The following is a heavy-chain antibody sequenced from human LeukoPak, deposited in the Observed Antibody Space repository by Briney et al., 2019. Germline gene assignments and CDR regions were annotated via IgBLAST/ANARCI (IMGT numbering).Heavy chain of an antibody. D-gene: IGHD3-10*01. V-gene: IGHV4-39*07. CDR2: IYYSGST. CDR1: GGSISSSSYY. Sequence: SETLSLTCTVSGGSISSSSYYWGWIRQPPGKGLEWIGSIYYSGSTYYNPSLKSRVTISVDTSKNQFSLKLSSVTAADTAVYYCARGITMVRGANRYFDYWGRGTLVTVSS. J-gene: IGHJ4*02. CDR3: ARGITMVRGANRYFDY.